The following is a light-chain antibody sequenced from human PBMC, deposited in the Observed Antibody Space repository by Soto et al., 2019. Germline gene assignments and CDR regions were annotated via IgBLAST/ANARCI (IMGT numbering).Light chain of an antibody. Sequence: DIQMTQSPSSLSASVGDRVTITCRASQSISNSVNWYQQKPGKAPKLLISAASRLQSGVPTRFIGSWSGTDFTLTITSLQPEDFASYYCQQGYRTPADTVGQGTKLEIK. V-gene: IGKV1-39*01. J-gene: IGKJ2*01. CDR3: QQGYRTPADT. CDR1: QSISNS. CDR2: AAS.